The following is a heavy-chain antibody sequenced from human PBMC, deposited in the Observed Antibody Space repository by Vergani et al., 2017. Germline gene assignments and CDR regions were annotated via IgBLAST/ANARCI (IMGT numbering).Heavy chain of an antibody. D-gene: IGHD5-18*01. CDR1: GGSISSGSNY. CDR3: ARGGVDTAMVIVHYYYGMDV. V-gene: IGHV4-61*02. J-gene: IGHJ6*02. CDR2: IYTSGST. Sequence: QVQLQESGPGLVKPSQTLSLTCTVSGGSISSGSNYWSWIRQPAGKGLEWIGRIYTSGSTNYNPSLKSRVTISVDTSKTQFSLKLSSVTAADTAVYYCARGGVDTAMVIVHYYYGMDVWGQGTTVTVSS.